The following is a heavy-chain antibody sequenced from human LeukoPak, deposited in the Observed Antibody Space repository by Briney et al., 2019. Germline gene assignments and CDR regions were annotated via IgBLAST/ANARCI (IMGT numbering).Heavy chain of an antibody. V-gene: IGHV4-59*04. Sequence: SETLSLTCTVSGGSISSYYWSWIRQPPGKGLEWIGNIYYSGSTYYNPSLKSRVTISVDTPKNQFSLKLNSVTAADTAVYYCARSVHISAPFDVWGQGTLVTVSS. CDR3: ARSVHISAPFDV. D-gene: IGHD2-21*01. CDR1: GGSISSYY. J-gene: IGHJ4*02. CDR2: IYYSGST.